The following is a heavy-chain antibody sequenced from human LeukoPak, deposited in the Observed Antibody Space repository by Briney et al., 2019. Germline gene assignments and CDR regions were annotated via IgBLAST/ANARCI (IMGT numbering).Heavy chain of an antibody. V-gene: IGHV1-18*01. D-gene: IGHD3-22*01. Sequence: VASVKVSCKASGYTFTSYGISWVRQAPGQGLEWMGWISAYNGNTNYAQKIQGRVTMTTDTSTSTVYMELRSLRSGDTAVYYCARGSPPRRNYDSRGYYSYYFDYWGQGTLVTVSS. CDR2: ISAYNGNT. CDR3: ARGSPPRRNYDSRGYYSYYFDY. J-gene: IGHJ4*02. CDR1: GYTFTSYG.